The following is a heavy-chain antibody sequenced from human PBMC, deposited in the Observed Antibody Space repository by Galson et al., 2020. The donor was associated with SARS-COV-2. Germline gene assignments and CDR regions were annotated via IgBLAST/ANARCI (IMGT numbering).Heavy chain of an antibody. CDR2: IWYDGSNK. V-gene: IGHV3-33*01. J-gene: IGHJ4*02. Sequence: TGGSLRLSCAASGFTFSSYGMHWVRQAPGKGLEWVAVIWYDGSNKYYADSVKGRFTISRDNSKNTLYLQMNSLRAEDMAVYYCARGDDILTGYTCVYWGQGTLVTVSS. CDR1: GFTFSSYG. D-gene: IGHD3-9*01. CDR3: ARGDDILTGYTCVY.